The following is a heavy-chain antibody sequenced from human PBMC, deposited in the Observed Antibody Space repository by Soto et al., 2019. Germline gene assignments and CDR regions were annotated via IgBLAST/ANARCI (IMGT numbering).Heavy chain of an antibody. CDR2: ISSGGDTI. J-gene: IGHJ4*02. D-gene: IGHD6-19*01. CDR1: GFSFSNYE. CDR3: ARDRGAGGY. V-gene: IGHV3-48*03. Sequence: SGGSLRLSCAASGFSFSNYEMNWVRQATGKGLEWVAYISSGGDTIHYADSVRGRVTVSSDNARNSLSLQMIPLRVEDTALYYCARDRGAGGYWGQGTLVTVCS.